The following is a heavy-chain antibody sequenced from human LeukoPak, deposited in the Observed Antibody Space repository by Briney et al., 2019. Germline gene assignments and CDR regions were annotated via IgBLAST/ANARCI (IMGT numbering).Heavy chain of an antibody. CDR3: ARDGASITMIVVVISYFDY. CDR1: GVTFSSYS. J-gene: IGHJ4*02. V-gene: IGHV3-21*01. D-gene: IGHD3-22*01. CDR2: ISSSSSYI. Sequence: GGSLRPSCAASGVTFSSYSMNWGRHAPGQGLEWVSSISSSSSYINYADSVKGRFTISRDNAKNSLYLQRNSLRAEDTAVYYCARDGASITMIVVVISYFDYWGQGTLVTVSS.